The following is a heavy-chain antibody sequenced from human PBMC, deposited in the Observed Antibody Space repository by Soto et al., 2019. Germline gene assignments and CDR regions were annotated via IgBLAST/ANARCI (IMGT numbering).Heavy chain of an antibody. Sequence: QVHLVESGGGVVQPGRSLRLSCAASGFTFSTTGMHWVRQAPGKGLEWVAMISHDGGEKFYTDSVKGRFIISRDTSKNTLYLQMDSLRPEDTAIYHCAKDLYGAGWYNYFDPWGQGTLVTVSS. D-gene: IGHD6-19*01. CDR1: GFTFSTTG. J-gene: IGHJ5*02. CDR3: AKDLYGAGWYNYFDP. CDR2: ISHDGGEK. V-gene: IGHV3-30*18.